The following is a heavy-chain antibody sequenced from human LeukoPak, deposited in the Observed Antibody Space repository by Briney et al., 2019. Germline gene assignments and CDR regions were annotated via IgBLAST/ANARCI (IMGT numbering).Heavy chain of an antibody. Sequence: ASVNVSCKASGYTFTSYGISWVRQAPGQGLEWMGWISAYNGNTNYAQKLQGRVTMTTDTSTSTAYMELRSLRSDDTAVYYCARGPLPYYYDSSGYPDYWGQGTLVTVSS. J-gene: IGHJ4*02. CDR1: GYTFTSYG. CDR3: ARGPLPYYYDSSGYPDY. D-gene: IGHD3-22*01. V-gene: IGHV1-18*01. CDR2: ISAYNGNT.